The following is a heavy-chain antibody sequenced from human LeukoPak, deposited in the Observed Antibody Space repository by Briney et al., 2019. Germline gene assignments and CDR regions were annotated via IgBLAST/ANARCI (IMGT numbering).Heavy chain of an antibody. CDR3: ATTLLRASTYMDV. Sequence: GGSVTLSCAASGFTFSSYAMGWVRQAPGKGLEWVSGLSTSGGSTYYADSVKGRFTISRDNSKNTLYLQMNSLRAEDTAVYYCATTLLRASTYMDVWGKGTTVTVSS. D-gene: IGHD1-1*01. V-gene: IGHV3-23*01. CDR1: GFTFSSYA. CDR2: LSTSGGST. J-gene: IGHJ6*03.